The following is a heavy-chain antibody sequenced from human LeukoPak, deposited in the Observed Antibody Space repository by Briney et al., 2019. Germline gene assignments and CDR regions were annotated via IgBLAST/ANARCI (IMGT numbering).Heavy chain of an antibody. CDR3: ARSGWFGELGFDY. CDR2: ISSSSSTI. D-gene: IGHD3-10*01. CDR1: GFTFSSYS. Sequence: GGSLRLSCAASGFTFSSYSMNWVRQAPGKGLEWVSYISSSSSTIYYADSVKGRFTISRDNAKNSLYLQMNSLRAEDTAVYYCARSGWFGELGFDYWGQGTLVTVSS. V-gene: IGHV3-48*04. J-gene: IGHJ4*02.